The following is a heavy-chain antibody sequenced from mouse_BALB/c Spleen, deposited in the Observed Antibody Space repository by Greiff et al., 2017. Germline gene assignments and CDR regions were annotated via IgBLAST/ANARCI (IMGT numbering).Heavy chain of an antibody. J-gene: IGHJ4*01. V-gene: IGHV5-6*02. Sequence: EVQVEESGGDLVKPGGSLKLSCAASGFTFSSYGMSWVRQTPDKRLEWVATISSGGSYTYYPDSVKGRFTIARDNAKNTLYLQMSSLKSEDTAMYDCARRDGSSPGAMDYWGQGTAVTVSS. D-gene: IGHD1-1*01. CDR2: ISSGGSYT. CDR3: ARRDGSSPGAMDY. CDR1: GFTFSSYG.